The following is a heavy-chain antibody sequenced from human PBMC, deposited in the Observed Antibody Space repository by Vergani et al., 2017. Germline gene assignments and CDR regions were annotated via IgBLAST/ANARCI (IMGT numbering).Heavy chain of an antibody. J-gene: IGHJ4*02. CDR3: ARHGGSGNYYHLFDS. CDR2: VFYGGRT. Sequence: QLQLQESGPGLVKPSETLSLSCTVSGDSISTSSYAWGWIRQPPGKTLEWIGTVFYGGRTSYNPSLKSRVTLSLDTSKKQISLHLTSVTAADTAVYYCARHGGSGNYYHLFDSWGQGTLVIVSS. V-gene: IGHV4-39*01. CDR1: GDSISTSSYA. D-gene: IGHD3-3*01.